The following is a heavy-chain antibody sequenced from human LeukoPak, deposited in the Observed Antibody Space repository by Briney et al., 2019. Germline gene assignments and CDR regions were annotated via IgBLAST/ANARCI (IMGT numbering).Heavy chain of an antibody. CDR3: ARYSSSRGYYYYYMDV. D-gene: IGHD6-6*01. CDR1: GGSFSGYY. CDR2: INHSGST. J-gene: IGHJ6*03. Sequence: SETLSLTCAVYGGSFSGYYWSWIRQPPGKGLEWIGEINHSGSTNYNPSLKSRVTISVDTSKNQFSLKLSSVTAADTAVYCCARYSSSRGYYYYYMDVWGKGTTVTVSS. V-gene: IGHV4-34*01.